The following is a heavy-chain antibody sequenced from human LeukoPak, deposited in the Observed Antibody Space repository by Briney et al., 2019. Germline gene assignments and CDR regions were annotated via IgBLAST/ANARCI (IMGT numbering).Heavy chain of an antibody. Sequence: GGSLRLSCAASGFTFSNYAIHWVRQAPGKGLEYVSAISDNGRQTFYTNSVKDRFTISRDNSKNTLYLQMGSLRAEDMAVYYCAKGGTGYTYGQFDYWGQGTLVTVSS. CDR2: ISDNGRQT. CDR1: GFTFSNYA. J-gene: IGHJ4*02. CDR3: AKGGTGYTYGQFDY. V-gene: IGHV3-64*01. D-gene: IGHD5-18*01.